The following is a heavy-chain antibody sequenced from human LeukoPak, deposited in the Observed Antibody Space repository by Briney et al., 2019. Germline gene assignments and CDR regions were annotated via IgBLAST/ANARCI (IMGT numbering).Heavy chain of an antibody. Sequence: VASVKVSFKASGYTFTSYFMHWVRQAPGQGRDWMGIINPSGGSTSYAQKFQGRVTMTRDTSTSTVYMELSSLRSEDTAVYYCARDSADYGDYDYWGQGTLVTVSS. CDR3: ARDSADYGDYDY. V-gene: IGHV1-46*01. D-gene: IGHD4-17*01. J-gene: IGHJ4*02. CDR2: INPSGGST. CDR1: GYTFTSYF.